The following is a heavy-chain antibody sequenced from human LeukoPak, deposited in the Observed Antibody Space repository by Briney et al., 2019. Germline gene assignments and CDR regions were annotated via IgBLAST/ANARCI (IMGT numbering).Heavy chain of an antibody. J-gene: IGHJ4*02. V-gene: IGHV3-53*01. Sequence: GGSLRLSCAASGFTVSSNYMSWVRQAPGKGLEWVSVIYGGGSTYYADSVKGRFTISRDNSKNTLYLQMNSLRVEDTAVYYCTRVSTLAYCGGDCYSDYWGQGTLVTVSS. CDR3: TRVSTLAYCGGDCYSDY. D-gene: IGHD2-21*02. CDR1: GFTVSSNY. CDR2: IYGGGST.